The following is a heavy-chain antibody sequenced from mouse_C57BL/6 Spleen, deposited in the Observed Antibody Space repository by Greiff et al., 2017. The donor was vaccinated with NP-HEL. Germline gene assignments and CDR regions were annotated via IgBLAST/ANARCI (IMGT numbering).Heavy chain of an antibody. V-gene: IGHV5-4*03. J-gene: IGHJ3*01. D-gene: IGHD2-4*01. CDR1: GFTFSSYA. Sequence: EVMLVESGGGLVKPGGSLKLSRAASGFTFSSYAMSWVRQTPEKRLEWVATISDGGRYTYYPDNVKGRFTISRDKAKNNLYLQMSHLKSEDTAMYYCARGYDYGFAYWGQGTLVTVSA. CDR3: ARGYDYGFAY. CDR2: ISDGGRYT.